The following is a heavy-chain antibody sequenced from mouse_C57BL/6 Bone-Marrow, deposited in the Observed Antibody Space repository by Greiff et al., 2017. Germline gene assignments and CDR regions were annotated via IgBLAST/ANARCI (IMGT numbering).Heavy chain of an antibody. D-gene: IGHD1-1*01. V-gene: IGHV14-3*01. CDR3: APLLPAV. J-gene: IGHJ1*03. CDR2: IDPANGNT. CDR1: GYTFTNSY. Sequence: VQLQQSVAELVRPGASVKLSCKASGYTFTNSYMHWVKQRPEQGLEWIGRIDPANGNTNYAAKFQGKATMTADTSSNTAYLQLSSLTSEDSAIYDCAPLLPAVWGKGTTVTVSS.